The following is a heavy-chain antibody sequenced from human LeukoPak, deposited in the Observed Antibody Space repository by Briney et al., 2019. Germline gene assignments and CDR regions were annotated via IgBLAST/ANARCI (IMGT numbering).Heavy chain of an antibody. D-gene: IGHD5/OR15-5a*01. V-gene: IGHV3-74*01. CDR1: GFTFSSYW. CDR3: ARGPVSRSNLEY. J-gene: IGHJ4*02. Sequence: GGSLRLSCAASGFTFSSYWMHWVRQAPGKGLVWVSQINSDGSSTTYADSVKGRFTISRDNAKNTLYLQMNSLSAEDTAVYYCARGPVSRSNLEYWGQGTLVIVSS. CDR2: INSDGSST.